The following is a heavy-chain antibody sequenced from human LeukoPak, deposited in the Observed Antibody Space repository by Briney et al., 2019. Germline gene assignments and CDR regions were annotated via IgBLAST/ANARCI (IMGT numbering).Heavy chain of an antibody. Sequence: SVKVSCKASGGTFSSYAISWVRQAPGQGLEWMGGIIPIFGTADYAQKFQGRVTITADESTSTAYMELSSLRSEDTAVYYCARATYPLSMDVGYWGQGTLVTVSS. J-gene: IGHJ4*02. D-gene: IGHD2/OR15-2a*01. CDR2: IIPIFGTA. V-gene: IGHV1-69*13. CDR1: GGTFSSYA. CDR3: ARATYPLSMDVGY.